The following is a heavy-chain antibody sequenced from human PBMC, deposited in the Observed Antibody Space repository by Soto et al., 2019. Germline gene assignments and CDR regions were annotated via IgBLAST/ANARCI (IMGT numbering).Heavy chain of an antibody. CDR1: GGTFSSYA. V-gene: IGHV1-69*12. Sequence: QVQLVQSGAEVKKPGSSVKVSCKASGGTFSSYAISWVRQAPGQGLEWMGGIIPIFGTANYAQKFQGRVTIPADESTSKAYRELSSLRSEGTAGYYCARADRRFLEWLTMDVWGQGTTVTVSS. CDR3: ARADRRFLEWLTMDV. J-gene: IGHJ6*02. D-gene: IGHD3-3*01. CDR2: IIPIFGTA.